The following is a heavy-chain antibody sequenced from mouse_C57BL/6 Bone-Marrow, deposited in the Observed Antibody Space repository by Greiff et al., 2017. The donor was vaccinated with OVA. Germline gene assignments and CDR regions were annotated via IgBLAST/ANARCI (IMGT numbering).Heavy chain of an antibody. J-gene: IGHJ3*01. D-gene: IGHD2-4*01. Sequence: EVNVVESGGGLVKPGGSLKLPCAASGFTFGGYAMSWVRRTPEKRLEWVATIRDGGSYTYYPDNVKGRFTISRDNAKNNLYLQMSHLKSEDTAMYYCAREDDYDGGAWFAYWGQGTLVTVSA. CDR2: IRDGGSYT. CDR1: GFTFGGYA. V-gene: IGHV5-4*01. CDR3: AREDDYDGGAWFAY.